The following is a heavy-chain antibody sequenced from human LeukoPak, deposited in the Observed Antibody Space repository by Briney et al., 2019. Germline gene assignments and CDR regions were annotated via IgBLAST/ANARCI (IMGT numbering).Heavy chain of an antibody. Sequence: ASVKVSCKASGGTFSSYAISWVRQAPGQGLEWMGRIIPILGIANYAQKFQGRVTITADKSTSTAYMELSSLRSDDTAVYYCARTDIVVVVAAYPGGYWGQGTLVTVSS. J-gene: IGHJ4*02. CDR2: IIPILGIA. D-gene: IGHD2-15*01. CDR3: ARTDIVVVVAAYPGGY. V-gene: IGHV1-69*04. CDR1: GGTFSSYA.